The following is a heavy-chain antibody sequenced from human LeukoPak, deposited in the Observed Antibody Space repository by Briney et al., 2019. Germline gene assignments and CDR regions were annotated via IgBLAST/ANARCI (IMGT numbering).Heavy chain of an antibody. CDR3: ARGGLAEYYDFWSGYSIRGNSFDP. CDR1: GYTFSSYG. J-gene: IGHJ5*02. V-gene: IGHV1-18*01. D-gene: IGHD3-3*01. Sequence: ASVKVSCKAFGYTFSSYGISWLRQAPGQGLEGMGWISAYNGNTNSAQKLQGRGTMTTDTSTSTAYMELRSLRSDDTAVYYCARGGLAEYYDFWSGYSIRGNSFDPWGQGTLVTVSS. CDR2: ISAYNGNT.